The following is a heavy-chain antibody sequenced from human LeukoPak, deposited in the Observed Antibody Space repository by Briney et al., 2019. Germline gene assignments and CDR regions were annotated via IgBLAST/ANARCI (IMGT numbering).Heavy chain of an antibody. CDR3: AREMGVVVPAAILP. Sequence: SETLSLTCTVSGGSISGSSYYWGWIRQPPGKGLEWIVSIYYSGSTYYNPSLKSRVTISVDTSKNQFSLKLSSVTAADTAVYYCAREMGVVVPAAILPFGQGTLVTVSS. V-gene: IGHV4-39*07. CDR1: GGSISGSSYY. CDR2: IYYSGST. J-gene: IGHJ5*02. D-gene: IGHD2-2*01.